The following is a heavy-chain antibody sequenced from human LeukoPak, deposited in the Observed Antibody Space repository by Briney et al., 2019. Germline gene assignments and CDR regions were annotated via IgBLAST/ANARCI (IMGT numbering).Heavy chain of an antibody. CDR1: GYSISSGYY. D-gene: IGHD3-3*02. V-gene: IGHV4-38-2*02. CDR3: ARVVSLYYFDY. CDR2: IYHSGST. J-gene: IGHJ4*02. Sequence: SETLSLTCTVSGYSISSGYYWGWIRQPPGKGLEWIGSIYHSGSTYYNPSLKSRVTISVDTSKNQFSLKLSSVTAADTAVYYCARVVSLYYFDYWGQGTPVTVSS.